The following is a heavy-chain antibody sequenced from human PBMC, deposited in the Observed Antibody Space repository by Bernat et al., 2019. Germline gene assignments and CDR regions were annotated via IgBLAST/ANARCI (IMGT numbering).Heavy chain of an antibody. Sequence: QVQLVQSGAEVKKPGASVKVSCKASGYTFTSYGISWVRQAPGQGLEWMGWISAYNGNTNYAQKLQGRVTMTTDTSTSTAYMELRSLRSDDTALYYCARDLHYYDSSGYYSGYYYYYGMDVWGQGTTVTVSS. CDR3: ARDLHYYDSSGYYSGYYYYYGMDV. CDR2: ISAYNGNT. V-gene: IGHV1-18*04. CDR1: GYTFTSYG. D-gene: IGHD3-22*01. J-gene: IGHJ6*02.